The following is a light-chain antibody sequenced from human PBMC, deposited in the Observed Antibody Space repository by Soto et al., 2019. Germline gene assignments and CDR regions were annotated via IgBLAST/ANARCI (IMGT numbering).Light chain of an antibody. V-gene: IGKV3-20*01. J-gene: IGKJ1*01. Sequence: EIVLTQSPGTLSLSPGERATLSCRASQSVSSNYLAWYQQKPGQAPRLLIYGASRRATGIPDRFSGSGSGTDFTLTISRLEPEDFAVYYCQQYVTSLSFGQGTKVEIK. CDR1: QSVSSNY. CDR3: QQYVTSLS. CDR2: GAS.